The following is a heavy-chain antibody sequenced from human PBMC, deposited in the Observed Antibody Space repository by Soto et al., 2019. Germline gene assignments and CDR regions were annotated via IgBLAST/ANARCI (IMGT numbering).Heavy chain of an antibody. CDR2: IYYSGST. J-gene: IGHJ6*02. D-gene: IGHD3-16*02. Sequence: TLSLTCTVSGGSISSGGYYWSWIRQHPGKGLEWIGYIYYSGSTYYNPSLKSRVTISVDTSKNQFSLKLSSVTAADTAVYYCARFLSDYNYGMDGWGQGTTVTVSS. CDR1: GGSISSGGYY. V-gene: IGHV4-31*03. CDR3: ARFLSDYNYGMDG.